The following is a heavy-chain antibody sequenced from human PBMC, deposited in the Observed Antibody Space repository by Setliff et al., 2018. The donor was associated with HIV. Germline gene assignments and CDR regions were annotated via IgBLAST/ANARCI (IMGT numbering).Heavy chain of an antibody. Sequence: SETLSLTCTVSGGSMTSSNYYWGWIRQSPGRGLEWIGSISSSGSTYCNPSLKSRVTISVDTSKNQFSLKLSSVTAADTAVYYCARAVQLGYFDYWGQGTLVTVSS. V-gene: IGHV4-39*07. CDR1: GGSMTSSNYY. D-gene: IGHD6-6*01. J-gene: IGHJ4*02. CDR2: ISSSGST. CDR3: ARAVQLGYFDY.